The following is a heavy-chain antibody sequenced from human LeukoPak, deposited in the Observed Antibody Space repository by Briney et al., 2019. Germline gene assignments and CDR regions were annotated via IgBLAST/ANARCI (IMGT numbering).Heavy chain of an antibody. Sequence: GGSLRLSCAASGFTFSNYAMSWVRQAPGKGLEWVSGITASGGSTYYADSVKGRFTISRDNSRNTLYLQMNSLRAEDTAVYYCAKRDSSGRHEADSWGQGTLVTVTS. J-gene: IGHJ4*02. V-gene: IGHV3-23*01. D-gene: IGHD3-22*01. CDR2: ITASGGST. CDR3: AKRDSSGRHEADS. CDR1: GFTFSNYA.